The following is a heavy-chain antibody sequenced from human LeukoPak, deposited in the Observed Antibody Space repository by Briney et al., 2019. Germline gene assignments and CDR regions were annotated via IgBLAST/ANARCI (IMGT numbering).Heavy chain of an antibody. CDR3: ASETSYKRHCSSTSCNDY. J-gene: IGHJ4*02. D-gene: IGHD2-2*01. CDR2: ISSSSSTI. CDR1: GFTFSSYS. V-gene: IGHV3-48*01. Sequence: GGSLRLSCAASGFTFSSYSMNWVRQAPGKGLEWVSYISSSSSTIYYADSVKGRFTISRDNAKNSLYRQMNSLRAEDTAVYYCASETSYKRHCSSTSCNDYWGQGTLVTVSS.